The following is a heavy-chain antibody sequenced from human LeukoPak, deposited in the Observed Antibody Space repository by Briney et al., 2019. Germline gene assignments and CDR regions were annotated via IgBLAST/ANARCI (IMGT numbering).Heavy chain of an antibody. J-gene: IGHJ4*02. D-gene: IGHD2/OR15-2a*01. CDR2: IKQDGSEK. V-gene: IGHV3-7*01. CDR1: GFTFSSYA. CDR3: ARGPTRANSTDY. Sequence: TGGSLRLSCAASGFTFSSYAMSWVRQAPGKGLEWVANIKQDGSEKYYVDSVKGRFTISRDNAKNSLYLQMNSLRAEDTAVYYCARGPTRANSTDYWGQGALVTVSS.